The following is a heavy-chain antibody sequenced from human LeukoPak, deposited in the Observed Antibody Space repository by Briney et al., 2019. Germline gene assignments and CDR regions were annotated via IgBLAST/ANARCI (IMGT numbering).Heavy chain of an antibody. V-gene: IGHV4-59*01. CDR3: ARDERIEGAVFYNSYGRNV. CDR2: IYYGGST. Sequence: SETLSLTCTVSGGSISTYYWSWIRQPPGKGLEWIGYIYYGGSTNYNPSLKSRVTISVDTSKNQFSLKLSSVTAADTAMYYCARDERIEGAVFYNSYGRNVGGKGTTVTVSS. CDR1: GGSISTYY. J-gene: IGHJ6*04. D-gene: IGHD6-19*01.